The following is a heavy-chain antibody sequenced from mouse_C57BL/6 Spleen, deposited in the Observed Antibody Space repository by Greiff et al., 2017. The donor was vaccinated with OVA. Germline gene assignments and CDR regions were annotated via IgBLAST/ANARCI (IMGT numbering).Heavy chain of an antibody. D-gene: IGHD1-1*01. J-gene: IGHJ1*03. CDR1: GFTFSSYA. CDR3: ARNSPYYYGSRYFDV. CDR2: ISDGGSYT. V-gene: IGHV5-4*03. Sequence: VMLVESGGGLVKPGGSLKLSCAASGFTFSSYAMSWVRQTPEKRLEWVATISDGGSYTYYPDNVKGRFTISRDNAKNNLYLQMSHLKSEDTAMYYCARNSPYYYGSRYFDVWGTGTTVTVSS.